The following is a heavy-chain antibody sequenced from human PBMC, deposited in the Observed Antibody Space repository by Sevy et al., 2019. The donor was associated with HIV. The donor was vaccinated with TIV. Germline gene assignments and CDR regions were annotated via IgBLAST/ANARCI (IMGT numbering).Heavy chain of an antibody. CDR2: ISYDGSNQ. V-gene: IGHV3-30*04. J-gene: IGHJ3*02. Sequence: GGSLRLSCAASGLAFSSYAMHWVRQAPDKGLEWEAVISYDGSNQDYADSVKGRFTISRDNSKNTLYLQMNSLRVEDTAVYYCARFPPERAFDIWGQGTMVTVSS. CDR3: ARFPPERAFDI. CDR1: GLAFSSYA.